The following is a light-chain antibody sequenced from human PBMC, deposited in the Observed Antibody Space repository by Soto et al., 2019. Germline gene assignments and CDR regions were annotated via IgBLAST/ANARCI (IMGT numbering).Light chain of an antibody. CDR1: QSVSSSY. V-gene: IGKV3-20*01. Sequence: EIVFTQYPGTLSLSTGERATLSCRASQSVSSSYVAWYQPKPGQAHRLLIYGASSRATGIPDRFSGRGSGTDFTLTISSLQSEDCAVYYCQQYNDWPRAFGQGTKVDIK. CDR2: GAS. J-gene: IGKJ1*01. CDR3: QQYNDWPRA.